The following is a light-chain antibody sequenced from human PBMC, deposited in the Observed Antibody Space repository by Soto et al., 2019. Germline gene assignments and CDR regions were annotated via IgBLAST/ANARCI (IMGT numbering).Light chain of an antibody. V-gene: IGKV3-20*01. CDR2: EAS. J-gene: IGKJ1*01. CDR1: QSLGSN. CDR3: QRYGSSNT. Sequence: VVMTQSPATLSVSPGERAVLSCRASQSLGSNLAWYHHKPGQAPRLLLYEASIRATGIPHRFSGSGSGTDFTLTISXLEPEDFAVYYCQRYGSSNTFGQGTKVDTK.